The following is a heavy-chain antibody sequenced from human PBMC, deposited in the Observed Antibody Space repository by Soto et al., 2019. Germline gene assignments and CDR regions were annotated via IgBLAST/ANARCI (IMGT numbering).Heavy chain of an antibody. D-gene: IGHD4-17*01. J-gene: IGHJ4*02. CDR3: VKDMKWGGMTTIHYFDS. CDR1: GFIADDYA. Sequence: EVQLVESGGGLVQPGRSLRLSCVASGFIADDYAMHWVRQAPGKGMEWVSGISSNSATINYADSVKGRFTISRDNAKNSLFLQMNSLRPEDTAFYYCVKDMKWGGMTTIHYFDSWGQGTLVTVSS. V-gene: IGHV3-9*02. CDR2: ISSNSATI.